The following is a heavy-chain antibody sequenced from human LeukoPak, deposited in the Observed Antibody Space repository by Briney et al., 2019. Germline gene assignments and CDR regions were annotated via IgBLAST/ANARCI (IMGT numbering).Heavy chain of an antibody. CDR1: GGTFSSYA. J-gene: IGHJ6*02. CDR2: IIPILGIA. Sequence: SVEVSCKASGGTFSSYAISWVRQAPGQGLEWMGRIIPILGIANYAQKFQGRVTITADKSTSTAYMELSSLRSEDTAVYYCARTWFGELSYYYYGMDVWGQGTTVTVSS. D-gene: IGHD3-10*01. V-gene: IGHV1-69*04. CDR3: ARTWFGELSYYYYGMDV.